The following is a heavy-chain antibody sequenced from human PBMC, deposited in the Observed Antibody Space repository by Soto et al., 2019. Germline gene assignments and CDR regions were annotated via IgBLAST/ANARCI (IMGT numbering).Heavy chain of an antibody. D-gene: IGHD1-1*01. CDR1: GVTFNIYL. V-gene: IGHV3-7*05. CDR2: IRKDGNEK. J-gene: IGHJ5*02. CDR3: ARWNEGFEP. Sequence: GGSLRLSCSAAGVTFNIYLMAWVRQAPGKGLEWVASIRKDGNEKSYADFVEGRFTISRDNAKNSLYLQMNSLRPDDKAVYYCARWNEGFEPCGRGTLVTVSS.